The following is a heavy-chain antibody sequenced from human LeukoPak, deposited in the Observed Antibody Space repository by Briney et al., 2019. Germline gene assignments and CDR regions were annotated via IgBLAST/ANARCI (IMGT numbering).Heavy chain of an antibody. CDR1: GYTFTSYD. Sequence: GASVKVSCKASGYTFTSYDINWVRQATGQGLEWMGWMNPNSGNTGYAQKFQGRVTITRNTSISTAYMELSSLRSEDTAVYYCARVFSKIDAFDIWGQGTMVTVSS. J-gene: IGHJ3*02. D-gene: IGHD3-9*01. CDR2: MNPNSGNT. V-gene: IGHV1-8*03. CDR3: ARVFSKIDAFDI.